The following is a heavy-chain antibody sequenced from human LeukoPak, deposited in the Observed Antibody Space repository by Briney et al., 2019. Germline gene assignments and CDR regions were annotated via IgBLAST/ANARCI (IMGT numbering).Heavy chain of an antibody. CDR3: AREGSGYDY. CDR1: VFTLSRHW. V-gene: IGHV3-7*01. CDR2: IKKDGSEK. J-gene: IGHJ4*02. D-gene: IGHD2-15*01. Sequence: PGDSLRLSCVASVFTLSRHWMSWVRQAPGSGLEWVANIKKDGSEKNYVDSVKGRFTISRDNAKNLVYLQMTSLRVEDTATYYCAREGSGYDYWGQGTLVTVSS.